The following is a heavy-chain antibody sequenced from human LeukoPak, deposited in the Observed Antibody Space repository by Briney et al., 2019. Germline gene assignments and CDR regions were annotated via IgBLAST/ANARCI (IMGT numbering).Heavy chain of an antibody. V-gene: IGHV3-23*03. D-gene: IGHD3-22*01. CDR3: TRQYYYDSSGYYGGPYYFDY. CDR2: IYTNGRDT. CDR1: GFNIRSLG. Sequence: GGSLRLSCAASGFNIRSLGMNWVRQAPGKGLEWVSGIYTNGRDTRYADFVKGRFTISRDDSKNTAYLQMNSLKTEDTAVYYCTRQYYYDSSGYYGGPYYFDYWGQGTLVTVSS. J-gene: IGHJ4*02.